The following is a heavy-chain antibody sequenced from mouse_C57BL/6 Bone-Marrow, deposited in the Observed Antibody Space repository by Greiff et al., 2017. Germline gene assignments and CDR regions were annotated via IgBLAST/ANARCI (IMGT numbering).Heavy chain of an antibody. CDR3: ARRNYGSSPYYFDY. Sequence: QVQLQQPGAELVKPGASVKLSCKASGYTFTSYWMHWVKQRPGRGLEWIGRIDTNSGGTKYNEKFKSKATLTVDKPSSTAYMQLSSLTSEDSAVYYCARRNYGSSPYYFDYWGQGTTLTVSS. J-gene: IGHJ2*01. CDR1: GYTFTSYW. CDR2: IDTNSGGT. V-gene: IGHV1-72*01. D-gene: IGHD1-1*01.